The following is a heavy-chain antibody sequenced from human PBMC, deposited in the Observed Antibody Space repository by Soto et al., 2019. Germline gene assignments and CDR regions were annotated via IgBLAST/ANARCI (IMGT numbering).Heavy chain of an antibody. D-gene: IGHD6-13*01. CDR1: GFIFSDHN. CDR3: AKDRSNSWSFDY. CDR2: ISYDGTNK. V-gene: IGHV3-30*18. Sequence: GGSLRLSCAASGFIFSDHNMHWVRQAPGKGLEWVAVISYDGTNKYYADSVKGRFTISRDNSGNTLSLQMNSLGAGDTAVYYCAKDRSNSWSFDYWGQGTLVTVSS. J-gene: IGHJ4*02.